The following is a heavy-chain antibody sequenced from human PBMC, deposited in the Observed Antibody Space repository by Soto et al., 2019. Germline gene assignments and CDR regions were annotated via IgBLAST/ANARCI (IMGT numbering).Heavy chain of an antibody. CDR1: GYSFTSYW. CDR2: IYPGDSDT. J-gene: IGHJ6*02. CDR3: ARTAAAGKYYYGVDV. Sequence: PGESLKISCKGSGYSFTSYWICWVRQMPGKGLEWMGIIYPGDSDTRYSPSFQGQVTISADKSISTAYLQWSSLKASDTAIYYCARTAAAGKYYYGVDVWGQGTTVTVS. D-gene: IGHD6-13*01. V-gene: IGHV5-51*01.